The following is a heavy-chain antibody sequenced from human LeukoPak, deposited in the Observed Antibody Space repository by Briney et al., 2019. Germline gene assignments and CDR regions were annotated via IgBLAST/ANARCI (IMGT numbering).Heavy chain of an antibody. Sequence: SGGSLRLSCAASGFTFSSYAMSWVRQAPGKGLEWVSAISGSGGSTYYADSVKGRFTISRDNSKNTLYLQMNSLRAEDTAVYYCAKVVYCGGDCYSAAFDIWGQGTMVTVSP. CDR2: ISGSGGST. J-gene: IGHJ3*02. CDR1: GFTFSSYA. CDR3: AKVVYCGGDCYSAAFDI. V-gene: IGHV3-23*01. D-gene: IGHD2-21*01.